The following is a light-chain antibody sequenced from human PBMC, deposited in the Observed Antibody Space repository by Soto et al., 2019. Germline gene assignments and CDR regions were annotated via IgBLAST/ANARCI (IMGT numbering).Light chain of an antibody. CDR3: QQYYSYPQLT. V-gene: IGKV1-8*01. CDR2: AAS. J-gene: IGKJ4*01. Sequence: AIRMTQSPSSLSASTGDRVTITCRASQGISSYLAWYQQKPGKAPKLLIYAASTLQSGVPSRFSGSGSGTDFTLTFSCLQSEDFATYYCQQYYSYPQLTFGGGTKVEIK. CDR1: QGISSY.